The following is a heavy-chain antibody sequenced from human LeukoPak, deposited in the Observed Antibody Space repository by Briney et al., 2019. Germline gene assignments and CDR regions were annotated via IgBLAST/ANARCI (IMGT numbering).Heavy chain of an antibody. CDR1: GFTFSDHF. J-gene: IGHJ3*02. Sequence: PGGSLSLSCAVSGFTFSDHFLDWVRQAPGKGLEWVGRSRNKAKSYTTEYAASVKGRFTISRDDSKNSLYLQMNSLETEDTAVYYCARASRADDAFDIWGQGTMVTVSS. CDR3: ARASRADDAFDI. V-gene: IGHV3-72*01. CDR2: SRNKAKSYTT.